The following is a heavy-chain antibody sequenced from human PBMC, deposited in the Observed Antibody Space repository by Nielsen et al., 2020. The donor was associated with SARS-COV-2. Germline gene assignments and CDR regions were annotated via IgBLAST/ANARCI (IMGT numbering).Heavy chain of an antibody. CDR1: GYSSSNSW. V-gene: IGHV5-51*01. CDR2: IYPGDSDT. D-gene: IGHD6-19*01. Sequence: GESLKISCKASGYSSSNSWITWVRQMPGKGLEWMGIIYPGDSDTRYSPSFQGQVTISADKSISTAYLQWSSLKASDTAMYYCARRGQAVAGTNFDYWGQGTLVTVSS. J-gene: IGHJ4*02. CDR3: ARRGQAVAGTNFDY.